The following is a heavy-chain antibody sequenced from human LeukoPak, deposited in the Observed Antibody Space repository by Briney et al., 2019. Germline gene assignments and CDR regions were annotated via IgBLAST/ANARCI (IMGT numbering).Heavy chain of an antibody. Sequence: GGSLRLSCAASGFTFDAYAMHWVRQAPGKGLEWVSLISGDGDTTYYVDSVKGRFTISRDNSKNSLFLQMHSLRSEDTALYTLTAPDHFDYWGQGTLVTVSS. J-gene: IGHJ4*02. CDR1: GFTFDAYA. V-gene: IGHV3-43*02. CDR2: ISGDGDTT. D-gene: IGHD3-9*01. CDR3: TAPDHFDY.